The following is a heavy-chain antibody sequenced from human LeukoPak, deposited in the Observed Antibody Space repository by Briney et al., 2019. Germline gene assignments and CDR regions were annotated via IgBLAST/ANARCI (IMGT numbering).Heavy chain of an antibody. CDR2: INPSGGST. CDR1: GYTFTIYY. D-gene: IGHD3-10*01. J-gene: IGHJ4*02. Sequence: GASVKVSCKASGYTFTIYYRHWGRQAPGQGLEWMGIINPSGGSTSYAQKFQGSVTMTRDTSTSTVYMELSSLRSEDTAVYYCERDVSELLHEWGQGTLVTVSS. V-gene: IGHV1-46*01. CDR3: ERDVSELLHE.